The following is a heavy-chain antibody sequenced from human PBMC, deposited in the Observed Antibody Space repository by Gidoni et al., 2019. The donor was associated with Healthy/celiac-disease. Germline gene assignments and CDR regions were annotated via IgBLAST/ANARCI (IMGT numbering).Heavy chain of an antibody. CDR1: GFPFSSYA. V-gene: IGHV3-30-3*01. CDR2: ISYDGSNK. J-gene: IGHJ6*02. D-gene: IGHD4-17*01. CDR3: ARVYGDTTNYYYYGMDV. Sequence: QVQLVESGGGVVQPGRSLRLSCSASGFPFSSYAMHWVRQAPGKGLEWLAVISYDGSNKYYADSVKGRFTISRDNSKNTLYLQMNSLRAEDTAVYYCARVYGDTTNYYYYGMDVWGQGTTVTVSS.